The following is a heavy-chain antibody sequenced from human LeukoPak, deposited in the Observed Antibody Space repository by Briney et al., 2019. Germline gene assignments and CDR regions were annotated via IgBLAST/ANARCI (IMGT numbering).Heavy chain of an antibody. CDR3: ARGWTGGDYPWPH. J-gene: IGHJ1*01. D-gene: IGHD4-17*01. CDR2: IYTSGST. Sequence: SQTLSLTCTVSGGSISSGSYYWNWIRQPAGKGLEWIGRIYTSGSTNYNPPLKSRVTISVDTSKNQFSLKLSSVTAADTAVYYCARGWTGGDYPWPHWGQGTLVTVS. V-gene: IGHV4-61*02. CDR1: GGSISSGSYY.